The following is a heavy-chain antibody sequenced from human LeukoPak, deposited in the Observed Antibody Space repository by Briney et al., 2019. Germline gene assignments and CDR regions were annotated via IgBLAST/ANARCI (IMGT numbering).Heavy chain of an antibody. J-gene: IGHJ3*02. D-gene: IGHD3-10*01. CDR3: ARGDTMVRGVRGAFDI. CDR1: GASMNTHY. Sequence: SETLSLTCTVSGASMNTHYWSWIRQPPGKGLEWIGHIFYTGSANYQPSLKSRVTISVDTSKNQFSLKLSSVTAADTAVYYCARGDTMVRGVRGAFDIWGQGTMVTVSS. CDR2: IFYTGSA. V-gene: IGHV4-59*11.